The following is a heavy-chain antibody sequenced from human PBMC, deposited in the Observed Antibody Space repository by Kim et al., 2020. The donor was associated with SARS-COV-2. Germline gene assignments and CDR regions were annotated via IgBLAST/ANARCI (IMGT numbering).Heavy chain of an antibody. D-gene: IGHD1-1*01. CDR2: MNHSGNT. J-gene: IGHJ4*02. Sequence: SETLSLTCAVYGGSFSGYYWSWIRQPPGKGLEWIGEMNHSGNTNYSPSLKSRVTISADTSKNQFSLKLNSVTAADTAVYYCARGIMQLESPGHWGQGALVTVSS. CDR3: ARGIMQLESPGH. V-gene: IGHV4-34*01. CDR1: GGSFSGYY.